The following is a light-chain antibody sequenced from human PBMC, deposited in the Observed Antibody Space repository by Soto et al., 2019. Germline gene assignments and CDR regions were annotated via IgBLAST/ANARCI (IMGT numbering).Light chain of an antibody. CDR3: QQRSNWPYLT. Sequence: EIVMTQSPATLSVSPGERATLSCRASPSVSSNLGWYQQKPGQAPRLLIYGASTRATGIPARFIGSGSGTEFTLTISSLQSEDFAVYYCQQRSNWPYLTFGGGTRV. CDR1: PSVSSN. V-gene: IGKV3-15*01. CDR2: GAS. J-gene: IGKJ4*01.